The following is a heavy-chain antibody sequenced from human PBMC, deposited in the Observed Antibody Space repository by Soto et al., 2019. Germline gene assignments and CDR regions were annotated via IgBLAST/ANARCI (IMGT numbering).Heavy chain of an antibody. J-gene: IGHJ4*02. Sequence: GGSLRLSCAASGFTFSSYEMNWVRQAPGKGLEWVSYISSSGSTRYYANSVKGRFTISRDNAKNSLYLQMNSLRAEDTAGYYCARDHIAAAGNQFDYWGQGTLVTVSS. CDR1: GFTFSSYE. CDR3: ARDHIAAAGNQFDY. D-gene: IGHD6-13*01. V-gene: IGHV3-48*03. CDR2: ISSSGSTR.